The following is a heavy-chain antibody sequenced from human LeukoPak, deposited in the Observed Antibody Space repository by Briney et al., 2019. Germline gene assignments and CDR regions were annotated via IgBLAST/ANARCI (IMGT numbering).Heavy chain of an antibody. D-gene: IGHD3-22*01. V-gene: IGHV3-53*01. J-gene: IGHJ3*01. Sequence: GGSLRLSCAASGFTVSSNYMSWVRQAPGKGLEWVSVIYSGGSTYYADSVKGRFTISRDNSKNTLYLQMNSLRAEDTAVYYCARETYSYDSSGSRGAFDLWGRGTMVTVSS. CDR3: ARETYSYDSSGSRGAFDL. CDR2: IYSGGST. CDR1: GFTVSSNY.